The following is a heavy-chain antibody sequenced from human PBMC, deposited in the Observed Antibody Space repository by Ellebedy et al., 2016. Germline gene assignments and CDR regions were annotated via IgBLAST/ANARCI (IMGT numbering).Heavy chain of an antibody. V-gene: IGHV4-59*01. D-gene: IGHD3-10*01. CDR3: ARGDGSFDN. CDR1: GGSISSYY. CDR2: IYYSGST. J-gene: IGHJ4*02. Sequence: SETLSLTXTVSGGSISSYYWSWIRQPPGKGLEWIGYIYYSGSTNYNPSLKSRVTISVDTSKNQFSLKLSSVTAADTAVYYCARGDGSFDNWGQGTLVTVSS.